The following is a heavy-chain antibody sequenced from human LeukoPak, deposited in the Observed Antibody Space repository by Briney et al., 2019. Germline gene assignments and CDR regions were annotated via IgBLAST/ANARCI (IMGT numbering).Heavy chain of an antibody. CDR1: GFTVSSNY. D-gene: IGHD3-10*01. CDR3: TTYGSGRKFDY. V-gene: IGHV3-15*04. CDR2: IESKTDGGTT. J-gene: IGHJ4*02. Sequence: GGSLRLSCAASGFTVSSNYMSWVRQAPGKGLEWVGRIESKTDGGTTDYAAPVKGRFTISRDDSTNTLYLQMNSLKSEDTAVYYCTTYGSGRKFDYWGQGILVTVSS.